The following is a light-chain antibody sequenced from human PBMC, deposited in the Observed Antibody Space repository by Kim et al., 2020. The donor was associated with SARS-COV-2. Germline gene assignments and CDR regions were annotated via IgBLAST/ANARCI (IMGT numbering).Light chain of an antibody. CDR3: SSYTRSSPYV. J-gene: IGLJ1*01. CDR1: SSDVGGYNY. CDR2: DVS. V-gene: IGLV2-14*01. Sequence: QSALTQPASVSGSPGQSLTISCTGTSSDVGGYNYVSCYQQHPGKAPKLRIYDVSKRLSGVSNLFSASKSGNTASLNISGLQAEDEADYYCSSYTRSSPYVFGTGTKVTF.